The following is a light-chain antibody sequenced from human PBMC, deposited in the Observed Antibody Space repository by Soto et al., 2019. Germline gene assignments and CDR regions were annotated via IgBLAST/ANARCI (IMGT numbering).Light chain of an antibody. V-gene: IGKV3-20*01. J-gene: IGKJ4*01. CDR2: GAS. Sequence: DIVLTQSPGTLSLSPGESVTLSCRASHSVSCGHLAWYQQKPGQAPRLCIYGASRRASGIPDRFSGSGSGTDFTLAISRLQRDDFAGYFFHDYCTSLTFGGGTKVEI. CDR3: HDYCTSLT. CDR1: HSVSCGH.